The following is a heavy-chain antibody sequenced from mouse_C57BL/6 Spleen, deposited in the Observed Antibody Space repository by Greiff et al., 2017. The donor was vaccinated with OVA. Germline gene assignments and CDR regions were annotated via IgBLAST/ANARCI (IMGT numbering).Heavy chain of an antibody. J-gene: IGHJ2*01. Sequence: EVQVVESGGGLVQPGGSLSLSCAASGFTFTDYYMSWVRQPPGKALEWLGFIRNKANGYTTEYSASVKGRFTISRDNSQSILYLQMNALRAEDSATYDCARANPYYFDYWGQGTTLTVSS. CDR3: ARANPYYFDY. CDR1: GFTFTDYY. CDR2: IRNKANGYTT. V-gene: IGHV7-3*01.